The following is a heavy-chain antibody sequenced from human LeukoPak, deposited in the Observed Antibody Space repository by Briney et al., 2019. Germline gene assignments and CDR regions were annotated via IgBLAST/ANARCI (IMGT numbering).Heavy chain of an antibody. V-gene: IGHV4-31*03. CDR3: ARERVLLWFGELFGGEFDY. CDR1: GGSISSGGYY. CDR2: IYYSGST. D-gene: IGHD3-10*01. J-gene: IGHJ4*02. Sequence: SETLSLTCTVSGGSISSGGYYWSWIRQHPGTGLEWIGYIYYSGSTYYNPSLKSRVTISVDTSKNQFSLKLSSVTAADTAVYYCARERVLLWFGELFGGEFDYWGQGTLVTVSS.